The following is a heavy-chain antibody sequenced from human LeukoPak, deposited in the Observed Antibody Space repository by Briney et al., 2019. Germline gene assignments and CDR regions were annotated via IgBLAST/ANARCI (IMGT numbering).Heavy chain of an antibody. Sequence: GASVKVSCKASGGTFSSYAISWVRQAPGQGLEWMGGIIPIFGTANYAQKFQGRVTITADESTSTGYMELSSLRSEDTAVYYCARDRYDSSGHYYYYGMDVWGQGTTVTVSS. CDR3: ARDRYDSSGHYYYYGMDV. CDR2: IIPIFGTA. D-gene: IGHD3-22*01. J-gene: IGHJ6*02. V-gene: IGHV1-69*13. CDR1: GGTFSSYA.